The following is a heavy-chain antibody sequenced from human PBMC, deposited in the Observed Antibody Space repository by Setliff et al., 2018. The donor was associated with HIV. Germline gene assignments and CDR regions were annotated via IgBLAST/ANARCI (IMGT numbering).Heavy chain of an antibody. Sequence: SETLSLTCTVSGGSISRYYWSWIRQSPGKGLEWIGNMYPSGSSYFNPTLQSRVTMSADTSKKQFFLKLSSVTAADTAVYYCARVGYCSSTNCYWGRPSYGMGVWGQGTTVTVSS. V-gene: IGHV4-59*04. D-gene: IGHD2-2*01. CDR3: ARVGYCSSTNCYWGRPSYGMGV. CDR1: GGSISRYY. CDR2: MYPSGSS. J-gene: IGHJ6*02.